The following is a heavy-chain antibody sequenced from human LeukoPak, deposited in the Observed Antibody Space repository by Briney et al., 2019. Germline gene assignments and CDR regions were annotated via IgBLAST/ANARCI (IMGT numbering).Heavy chain of an antibody. V-gene: IGHV3-7*05. CDR1: AFTFNNFW. D-gene: IGHD3-10*01. CDR3: AKRPRGNYLDPFDY. CDR2: IKEDGGEK. J-gene: IGHJ4*02. Sequence: PGGSLRLSCAASAFTFNNFWMNWVRQAPGKGLEWVATIKEDGGEKYYVDSVKGRFTISRDNSKNRLYLQMNSLRAEDTAVYYCAKRPRGNYLDPFDYWGQGTLVTVSS.